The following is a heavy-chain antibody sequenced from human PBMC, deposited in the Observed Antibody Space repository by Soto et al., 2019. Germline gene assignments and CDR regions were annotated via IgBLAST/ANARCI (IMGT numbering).Heavy chain of an antibody. D-gene: IGHD2-15*01. V-gene: IGHV1-46*01. Sequence: QVQLVQSGAELKKPGASVKVACKASGYKFTTYFIHWVRQAPGQGLEWMGMIHPSGDTGYAQKFRGRVTMTIATSTPTAYMELRNLTSEDTAVYFSVRGYCTTSPCSGDFQFWGQGTLVTVSS. CDR1: GYKFTTYF. CDR3: VRGYCTTSPCSGDFQF. CDR2: IHPSGDT. J-gene: IGHJ1*01.